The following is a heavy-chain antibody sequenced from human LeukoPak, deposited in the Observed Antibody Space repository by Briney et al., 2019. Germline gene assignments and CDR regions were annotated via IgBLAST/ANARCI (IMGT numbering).Heavy chain of an antibody. V-gene: IGHV1-69*05. CDR1: GGTFSSYA. D-gene: IGHD5-18*01. J-gene: IGHJ4*02. CDR3: ASAPDTAMVYFDY. CDR2: IIPIFGTA. Sequence: SAKVSCKASGGTFSSYAISWVRQAPGQGLEWMGGIIPIFGTANYAQKFQGRVTITTDESTSTAYMELSSLRSEDTAVYYCASAPDTAMVYFDYWGQGTLVTVSS.